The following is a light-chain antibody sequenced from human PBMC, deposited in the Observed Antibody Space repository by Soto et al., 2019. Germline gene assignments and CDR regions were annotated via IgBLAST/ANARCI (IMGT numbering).Light chain of an antibody. CDR2: DAS. CDR1: QSVSTY. J-gene: IGKJ2*01. V-gene: IGKV3-11*01. Sequence: EIVLTQSPATLSLSPGERATLSCRASQSVSTYLAWYQQKPGQAPRLLIYDASNRATGIPCRFSGSGSGTDFTLTISSLEPEDFAVYYCQQRSNWPPRTFVQGTKLEIK. CDR3: QQRSNWPPRT.